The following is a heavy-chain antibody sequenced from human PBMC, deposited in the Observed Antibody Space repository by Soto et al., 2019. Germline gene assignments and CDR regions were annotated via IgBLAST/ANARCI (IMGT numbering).Heavy chain of an antibody. J-gene: IGHJ2*01. Sequence: QVQLVESGGGLVKPGGSLRLSCAASGFSFSDYYMSWIRQAPGKGLEWISYISTSGSTLFYADSVKGRFTISRDNARNSLYLQISGLRAEDTAVYYCVRISVRPRAIRTAPGRWYFDLWGRGALATVSS. D-gene: IGHD1-1*01. CDR2: ISTSGSTL. V-gene: IGHV3-11*01. CDR3: VRISVRPRAIRTAPGRWYFDL. CDR1: GFSFSDYY.